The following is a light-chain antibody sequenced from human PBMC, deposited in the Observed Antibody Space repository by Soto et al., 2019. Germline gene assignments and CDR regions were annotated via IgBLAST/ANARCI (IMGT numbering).Light chain of an antibody. Sequence: EIVLTQSPGTLSLSPGERATLSCRASQSVSTSYLAWYQQKPGQAPRLLIYGASSRATGIPDSFSGRGSGADFTLTISRLEPEDFAVYYCQQYGSVPLTFGGGTKVDIK. CDR1: QSVSTSY. CDR2: GAS. V-gene: IGKV3-20*01. CDR3: QQYGSVPLT. J-gene: IGKJ4*01.